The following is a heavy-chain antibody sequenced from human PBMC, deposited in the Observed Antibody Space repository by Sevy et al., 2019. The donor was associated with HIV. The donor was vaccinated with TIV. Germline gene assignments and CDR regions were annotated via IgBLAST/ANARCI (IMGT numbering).Heavy chain of an antibody. CDR1: GFTFSDYY. V-gene: IGHV3-30-3*01. CDR2: ISYDGSNK. Sequence: GGSLRLSCAASGFTFSDYYMSWVRQAPGKGLEWVAVISYDGSNKYYADSVKGRFTISRDNSKNTLYLQMNSLRAEDTAVYYCARDGDLIYGPAGGFDYWGQGTLVTVSS. CDR3: ARDGDLIYGPAGGFDY. J-gene: IGHJ4*02. D-gene: IGHD3-10*01.